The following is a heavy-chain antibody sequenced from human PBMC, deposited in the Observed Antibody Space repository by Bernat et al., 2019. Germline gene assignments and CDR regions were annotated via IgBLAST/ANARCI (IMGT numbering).Heavy chain of an antibody. CDR3: ARGLKVGATGRRKGLFDY. CDR2: INHSGST. J-gene: IGHJ4*02. Sequence: QVQLQQWGAGLLKPSETLSLTCAVYGGSFSGYYWSWIRQPPGKGLEWIGEINHSGSTNYNPSLKSRVTISVDTSKNQFSLKLSSVTAADTAVYYCARGLKVGATGRRKGLFDYWGQGTLVTVSS. V-gene: IGHV4-34*01. D-gene: IGHD1-26*01. CDR1: GGSFSGYY.